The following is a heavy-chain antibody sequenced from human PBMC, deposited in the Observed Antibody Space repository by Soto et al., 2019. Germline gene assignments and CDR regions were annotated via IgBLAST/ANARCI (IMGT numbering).Heavy chain of an antibody. V-gene: IGHV1-69*13. J-gene: IGHJ6*02. CDR3: ARAHGATAYYYYGMDV. D-gene: IGHD1-26*01. Sequence: ASVKDSCKASGGTFSSYAISWVRQAPGQGLEWMGGIIPIFGTANYAQKFQGRVTITADESTSTAYMELSSLRSEDTAVYYCARAHGATAYYYYGMDVWGQGTTVTVSS. CDR2: IIPIFGTA. CDR1: GGTFSSYA.